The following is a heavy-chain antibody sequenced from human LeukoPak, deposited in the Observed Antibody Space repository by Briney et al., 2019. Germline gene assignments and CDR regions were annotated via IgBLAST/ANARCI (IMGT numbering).Heavy chain of an antibody. V-gene: IGHV3-30*02. CDR1: GFTFSSYG. D-gene: IGHD1-26*01. CDR2: IRYDGSNK. CDR3: AKDVVGATSWFDP. J-gene: IGHJ5*02. Sequence: PGGSLRLSCAASGFTFSSYGMHWVRQAPGKGLEWVAFIRYDGSNKYYADSVKGRFTTSRDNSKNTLYLQMNSLRAEDTAVYYCAKDVVGATSWFDPWGQGTLVTVSS.